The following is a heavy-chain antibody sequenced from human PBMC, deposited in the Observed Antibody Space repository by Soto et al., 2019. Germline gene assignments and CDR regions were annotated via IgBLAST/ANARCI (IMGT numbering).Heavy chain of an antibody. Sequence: SETLSLTCTVSGGSISSSSYYWAWTRQPPGKGLEWIGSIYYTGSTHYNPSLKSRVTLSIDTSKNQFSLKLSSVTAADTAMFYCARQCGISAALMNWFDPWGQGTLVTVSS. D-gene: IGHD6-13*01. CDR2: IYYTGST. V-gene: IGHV4-39*01. J-gene: IGHJ5*02. CDR1: GGSISSSSYY. CDR3: ARQCGISAALMNWFDP.